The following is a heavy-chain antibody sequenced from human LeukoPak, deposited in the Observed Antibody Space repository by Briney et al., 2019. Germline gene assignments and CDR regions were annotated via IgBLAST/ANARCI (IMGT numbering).Heavy chain of an antibody. J-gene: IGHJ4*02. CDR3: ARGRRDTQYQVFDY. D-gene: IGHD2-2*01. CDR1: GVTFSNYW. V-gene: IGHV3-7*01. CDR2: IKEDGSEK. Sequence: GSLRLSCVASGVTFSNYWMNWVRQAPGKGLEWVANIKEDGSEKYYVDSVKGRFTISRDNAKNSLYLQMSSLRDEDTAVYYCARGRRDTQYQVFDYWGQGTLVTVSS.